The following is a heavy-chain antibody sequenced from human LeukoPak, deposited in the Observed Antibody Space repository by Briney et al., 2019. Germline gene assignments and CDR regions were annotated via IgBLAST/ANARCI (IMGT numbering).Heavy chain of an antibody. J-gene: IGHJ4*02. V-gene: IGHV1-8*03. D-gene: IGHD3-10*01. Sequence: GASVKVSCKASGYTFTSYDINWVRQATGQGLEWMGWMNPNSGNTGYAQKFQGRVTITRNTSISTAYMELSSLRSEDTAVYYGARKYYYGSGSYLGYWGQGTLVTVSS. CDR3: ARKYYYGSGSYLGY. CDR2: MNPNSGNT. CDR1: GYTFTSYD.